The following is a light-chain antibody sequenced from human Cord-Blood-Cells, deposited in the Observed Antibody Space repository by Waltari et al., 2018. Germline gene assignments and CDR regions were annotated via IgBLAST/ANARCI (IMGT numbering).Light chain of an antibody. V-gene: IGLV4-69*01. J-gene: IGLJ3*02. Sequence: QLVLTQSPSASASLGASVKLTCTLSSGHSSSAIAWPQQQPEKGPRYLMKLNSDGSHSKGDGIPDRFSGSSSGAERYLTISSLQSEDEADYYCQTWGTGMVFGGGTKLTVL. CDR3: QTWGTGMV. CDR1: SGHSSSA. CDR2: LNSDGSH.